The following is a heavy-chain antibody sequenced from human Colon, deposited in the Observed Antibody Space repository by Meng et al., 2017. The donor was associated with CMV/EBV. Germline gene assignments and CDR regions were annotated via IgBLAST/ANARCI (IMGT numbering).Heavy chain of an antibody. CDR2: ISNSGGTI. D-gene: IGHD5-12*01. CDR3: ARSVTTSDFDYYYGMDV. V-gene: IGHV3-11*04. CDR1: GFIFSDYY. J-gene: IGHJ6*02. Sequence: GESLKISCAASGFIFSDYYMTWIRQAPGKGLEWISYISNSGGTIYYADSVKGRFTISRDHAKNSLYLQMNSLRADDTAVYYCARSVTTSDFDYYYGMDVWGQGTTVTVSS.